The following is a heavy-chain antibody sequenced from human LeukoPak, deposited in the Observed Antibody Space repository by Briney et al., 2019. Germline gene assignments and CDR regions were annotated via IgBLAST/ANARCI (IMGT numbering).Heavy chain of an antibody. CDR2: IYYSGNT. Sequence: SETLSLTCTVSGDSISNYYWTWIRQPPGRELGGIGYIYYSGNTNYNHSLKSRVTISLDTSKNQFSLKLTSVTAADTAMYYCARRKAKTPNYFDYWGQGALVTVSS. J-gene: IGHJ4*02. CDR1: GDSISNYY. V-gene: IGHV4-59*08. CDR3: ARRKAKTPNYFDY.